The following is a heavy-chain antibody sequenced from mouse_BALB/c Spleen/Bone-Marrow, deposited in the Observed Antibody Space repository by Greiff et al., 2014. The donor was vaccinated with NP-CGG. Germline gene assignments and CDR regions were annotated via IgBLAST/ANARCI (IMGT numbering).Heavy chain of an antibody. V-gene: IGHV14-3*02. J-gene: IGHJ2*01. CDR3: DRGGAPAY. CDR2: IDPANGNS. Sequence: EVQLQQSGAELVRPGASVRLSCTASGFNIKDTYMHWVKQRPEQGLEWIGRIDPANGNSKYDPKVRGKATITADTSSNTAYLQVRSLASGDTAVYYCDRGGAPAYWGQGTTLTVSS. CDR1: GFNIKDTY.